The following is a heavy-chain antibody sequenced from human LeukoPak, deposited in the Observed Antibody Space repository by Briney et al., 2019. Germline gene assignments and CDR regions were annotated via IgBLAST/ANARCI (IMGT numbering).Heavy chain of an antibody. CDR2: IYYGGST. V-gene: IGHV4-59*01. Sequence: SETLSLTCTVSGSSISSYYWSWIRQPPGKGLEWIGYIYYGGSTNYNPSLKSRVTISVDTSKNQFSLELSSVTAADTAIYYCAREEYCGADCYSGFDHWGQGTLVTVSS. CDR1: GSSISSYY. CDR3: AREEYCGADCYSGFDH. J-gene: IGHJ5*02. D-gene: IGHD2-21*02.